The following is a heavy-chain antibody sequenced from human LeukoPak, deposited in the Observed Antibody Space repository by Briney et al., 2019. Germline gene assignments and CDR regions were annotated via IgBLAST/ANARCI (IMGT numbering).Heavy chain of an antibody. D-gene: IGHD3-10*01. J-gene: IGHJ5*02. V-gene: IGHV4-39*01. CDR2: IYYSGST. CDR1: GGSISSSSYY. Sequence: PSETLSLTCTVSGGSISSSSYYWGWIRQPPGKGLEWIGSIYYSGSTYYNPSLKSRVTISVDTSKNQFSLKLSSVTAADTAVYYCARHHVLWFGELFWHNWFDPWGQGTLVTVSS. CDR3: ARHHVLWFGELFWHNWFDP.